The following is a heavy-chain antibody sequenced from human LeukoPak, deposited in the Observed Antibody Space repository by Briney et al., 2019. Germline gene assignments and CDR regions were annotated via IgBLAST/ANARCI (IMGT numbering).Heavy chain of an antibody. CDR3: ARAPVDYGDYDRAFDI. Sequence: SETLSLTCTVSGYSISSGYYWGWIRQAPGKGLEWIGSVYNSGSTYYNPSLKSRVTISVDMSKNQFSLKMSSVTAADTAVYYCARAPVDYGDYDRAFDIWGQGTMVTVSS. D-gene: IGHD4-17*01. CDR2: VYNSGST. J-gene: IGHJ3*02. V-gene: IGHV4-38-2*02. CDR1: GYSISSGYY.